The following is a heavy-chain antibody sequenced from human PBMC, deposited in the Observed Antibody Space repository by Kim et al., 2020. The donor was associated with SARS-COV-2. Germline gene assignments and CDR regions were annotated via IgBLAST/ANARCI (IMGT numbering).Heavy chain of an antibody. D-gene: IGHD5-18*01. V-gene: IGHV3-15*01. CDR3: TTEGYNYGHHGVDT. Sequence: GGSLRLSCAASGFTVRNAWMSWVRQAPGKGLEWVGRIKSKVHGGTSVYAAPVTGRFTITRDESKNTLFLYMNRLKTDDTAKYFCTTEGYNYGHHGVDTWGQGTVVTVSS. J-gene: IGHJ3*02. CDR2: IKSKVHGGTS. CDR1: GFTVRNAW.